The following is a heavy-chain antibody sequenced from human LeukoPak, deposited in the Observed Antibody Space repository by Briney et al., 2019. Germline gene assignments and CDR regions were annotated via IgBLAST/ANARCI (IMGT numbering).Heavy chain of an antibody. CDR3: AKGPIAVAGTYFDY. Sequence: GRSLRLSCAASGFTFDNYAMHWVREAPGKGLEWVSGVSWNSGSIDYADSVKGRFTISRDNAKNSLYLQMNSLRAEDTALYYCAKGPIAVAGTYFDYWGQGTLVTVSS. D-gene: IGHD6-19*01. CDR2: VSWNSGSI. J-gene: IGHJ4*02. CDR1: GFTFDNYA. V-gene: IGHV3-9*01.